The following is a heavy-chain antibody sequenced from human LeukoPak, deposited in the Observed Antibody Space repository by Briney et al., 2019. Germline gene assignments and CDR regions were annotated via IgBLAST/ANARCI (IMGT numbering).Heavy chain of an antibody. V-gene: IGHV2-5*02. CDR3: ARLLYSNTVWKYFDY. Sequence: SGPTLVNPTQTLTLTCTFSGFSLSTSGVGVGWIRQPPGKALEWLALIYWDDDKRYIPSLRSRLTITKDTSKNHVVLTMTNMDPVDTATYYCARLLYSNTVWKYFDYWGQGTLVTVSS. CDR2: IYWDDDK. D-gene: IGHD2-21*01. CDR1: GFSLSTSGVG. J-gene: IGHJ4*02.